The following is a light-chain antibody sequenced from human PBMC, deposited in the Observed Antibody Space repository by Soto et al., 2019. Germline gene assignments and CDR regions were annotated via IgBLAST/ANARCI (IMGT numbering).Light chain of an antibody. Sequence: QSALTQPASVSGSPGQSITISCTGTSSDVGSHNLVSWYQHYPGEVPKLIIFEASKRPSWVSNRVSGSKSGSTASLTISGLQAEDESDYYCCSFAGSGIYVFGTGTKLTVL. V-gene: IGLV2-23*01. J-gene: IGLJ1*01. CDR3: CSFAGSGIYV. CDR2: EAS. CDR1: SSDVGSHNL.